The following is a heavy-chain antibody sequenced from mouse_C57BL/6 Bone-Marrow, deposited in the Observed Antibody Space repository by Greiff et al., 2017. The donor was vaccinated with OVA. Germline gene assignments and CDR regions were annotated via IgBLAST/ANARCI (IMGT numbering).Heavy chain of an antibody. V-gene: IGHV5-12*01. CDR1: GFTFSDYY. CDR3: ARQDDYDVSFAY. CDR2: ISNGGGST. Sequence: EVQVVESGGGLVQPGGSLKLSCAASGFTFSDYYLYWVRQTPEKRLEWVAYISNGGGSTYYPDTVKGRFTISRDNAKNTLYLQMSRLKSEDTAMYYCARQDDYDVSFAYWGQGTLVTVSA. J-gene: IGHJ3*01. D-gene: IGHD2-4*01.